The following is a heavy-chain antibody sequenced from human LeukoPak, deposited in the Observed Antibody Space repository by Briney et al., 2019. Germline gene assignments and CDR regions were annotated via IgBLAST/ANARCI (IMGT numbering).Heavy chain of an antibody. V-gene: IGHV3-21*01. Sequence: GVSLRLSCAASGFTLSGYAKIWVRQAPGNGPESGVTIGARPTSIHSPDPVTGRFTICRDNAKNSLYLQMISLRAEDTAAYYCAREGELGEAFDIWGQGTMVTVSS. J-gene: IGHJ3*02. CDR1: GFTLSGYA. CDR2: IGARPTSI. D-gene: IGHD1-26*01. CDR3: AREGELGEAFDI.